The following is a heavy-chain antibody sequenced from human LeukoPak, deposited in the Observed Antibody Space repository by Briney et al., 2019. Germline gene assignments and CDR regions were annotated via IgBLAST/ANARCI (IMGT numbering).Heavy chain of an antibody. CDR2: IIPIFGTA. V-gene: IGHV1-69*13. Sequence: ASVKVSCKASGGTFSSYAISWVRHAPGQGLEWMGGIIPIFGTANYAQKFQGRVTITADESTSTAYMELSSLRSEDTAVYYCARVIGYSGYETFDYWGQGTLVTVSS. J-gene: IGHJ4*02. D-gene: IGHD5-12*01. CDR1: GGTFSSYA. CDR3: ARVIGYSGYETFDY.